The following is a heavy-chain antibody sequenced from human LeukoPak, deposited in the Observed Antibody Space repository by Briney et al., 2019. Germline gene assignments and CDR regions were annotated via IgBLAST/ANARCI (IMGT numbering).Heavy chain of an antibody. J-gene: IGHJ4*02. CDR3: AKDPRTTVTTGGLFDY. D-gene: IGHD4-17*01. Sequence: GGSLRLSCAASGFTFSSYAMSWVRQAPGKGLEWVSGISGSSGSTYYADSVKGRFTISRDNSKNTLYLQMNSLRAEDTAVYYCAKDPRTTVTTGGLFDYWGQGTLATVSS. CDR1: GFTFSSYA. V-gene: IGHV3-23*01. CDR2: ISGSSGST.